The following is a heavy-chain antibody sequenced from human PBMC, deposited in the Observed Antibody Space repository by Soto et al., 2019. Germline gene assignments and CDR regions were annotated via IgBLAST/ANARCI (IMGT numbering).Heavy chain of an antibody. CDR3: ARRPRYGEYGNYYYYYAMDV. D-gene: IGHD4-17*01. Sequence: GESLKISCNASGHNFPNYWIVWVRQMPGKGLEWMGFISPGDSDVRYSPSFQGQVTISADKSISTAYLQWRSLKASDTAMYYCARRPRYGEYGNYYYYYAMDVWGQGTTVTVSS. V-gene: IGHV5-51*01. CDR1: GHNFPNYW. CDR2: ISPGDSDV. J-gene: IGHJ6*02.